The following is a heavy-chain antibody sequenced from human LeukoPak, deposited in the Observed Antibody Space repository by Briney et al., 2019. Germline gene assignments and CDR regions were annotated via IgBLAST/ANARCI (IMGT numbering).Heavy chain of an antibody. D-gene: IGHD6-6*01. CDR2: IRYDGNNK. J-gene: IGHJ6*03. CDR1: GFSISDYG. Sequence: PGGSLRLSCAASGFSISDYGMHWVRQAPGKGLEWVTFIRYDGNNKYYADSVKGRFTISRDNSKNTLYLQMNSLRAEDTAVYYCEKRRVLTSEAARSGFYYYYMDVWGKGTTVTVSS. V-gene: IGHV3-30*02. CDR3: EKRRVLTSEAARSGFYYYYMDV.